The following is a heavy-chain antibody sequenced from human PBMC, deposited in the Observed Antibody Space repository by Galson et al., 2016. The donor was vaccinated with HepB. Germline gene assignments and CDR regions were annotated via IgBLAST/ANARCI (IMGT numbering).Heavy chain of an antibody. CDR1: GGPFTNHA. J-gene: IGHJ5*02. V-gene: IGHV1-69*13. D-gene: IGHD1-1*01. Sequence: SVKVSCKASGGPFTNHAIGWVRQAPGQGLEWMGSIIPNFGPANYAQDFQDRVTITADESTTTAYMELSSLRSEDTAVYYCARVFRHKNCEWFDPWGQGTPVTVSS. CDR3: ARVFRHKNCEWFDP. CDR2: IIPNFGPA.